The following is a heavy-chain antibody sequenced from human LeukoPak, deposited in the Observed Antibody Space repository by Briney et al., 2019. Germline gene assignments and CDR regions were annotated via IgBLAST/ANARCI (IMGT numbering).Heavy chain of an antibody. J-gene: IGHJ6*02. CDR1: TGTSRDSW. Sequence: GGSLRLSCAASTGTSRDSWMHWVRQAPWKGLVWISRITIDGTGTTYADAVKGRFTISRDSAKNTLYLQMNSLRAEDTAVYYCTRDRFYAMDAWGQGTTVTVAS. V-gene: IGHV3-74*03. CDR3: TRDRFYAMDA. CDR2: ITIDGTGT.